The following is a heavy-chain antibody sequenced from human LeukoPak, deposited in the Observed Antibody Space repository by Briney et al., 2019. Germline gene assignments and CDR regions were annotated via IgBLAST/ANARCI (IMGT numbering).Heavy chain of an antibody. V-gene: IGHV3-23*01. D-gene: IGHD6-25*01. CDR1: GFTFSSYA. Sequence: GGSLRLSCAASGFTFSSYAMSWVRQAPGKGLEWVSAVSGSGGSTYYAHSVKGRFTISRDNSKNTLYLQINSLKAEDTAVYYCAKSHLQIAAANFDYWGQGTLVTVSS. J-gene: IGHJ4*02. CDR3: AKSHLQIAAANFDY. CDR2: VSGSGGST.